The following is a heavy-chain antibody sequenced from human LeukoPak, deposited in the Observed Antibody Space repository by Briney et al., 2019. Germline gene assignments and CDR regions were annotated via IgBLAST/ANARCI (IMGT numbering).Heavy chain of an antibody. Sequence: GGSLRLSCAASGFTFSSYAMHWVRQAPGKGLEWVAVISYDGSNKYYADSVKGRFTISRDNSKNTLYLQMNGLRAEDTAVYYCARDPRPGIAVAGPDYWGQGTLVTVSS. J-gene: IGHJ4*02. CDR1: GFTFSSYA. V-gene: IGHV3-30*01. CDR2: ISYDGSNK. D-gene: IGHD6-19*01. CDR3: ARDPRPGIAVAGPDY.